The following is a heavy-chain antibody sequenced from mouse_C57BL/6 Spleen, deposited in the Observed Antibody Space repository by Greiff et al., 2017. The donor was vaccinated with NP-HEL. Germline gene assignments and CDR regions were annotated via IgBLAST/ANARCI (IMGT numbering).Heavy chain of an antibody. CDR3: ARGGLRHFDY. Sequence: QVQLKQSGPELVKPGASVKISCKASGYAFSSSWMNWVKQRPGKGLEWIGRIYPGDGDTNYNGKFKGKATLTADKSSSTAYMQLSSLTSEDSAVYFCARGGLRHFDYWGQGTTLTVSS. D-gene: IGHD2-4*01. CDR1: GYAFSSSW. V-gene: IGHV1-82*01. J-gene: IGHJ2*01. CDR2: IYPGDGDT.